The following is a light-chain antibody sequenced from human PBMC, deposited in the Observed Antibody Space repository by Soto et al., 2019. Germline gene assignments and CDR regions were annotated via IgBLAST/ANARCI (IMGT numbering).Light chain of an antibody. Sequence: EIVLTQSPGTLSLSPGERATLSCRASQSVSSSFLAWYQQKPGQAPRLLIYGASSMATGIPDRFSGSGSGTDFTLTISRLEPEDFAVYYCQQYDNSPLNFGGGTNVEIK. V-gene: IGKV3-20*01. CDR1: QSVSSSF. CDR3: QQYDNSPLN. CDR2: GAS. J-gene: IGKJ4*01.